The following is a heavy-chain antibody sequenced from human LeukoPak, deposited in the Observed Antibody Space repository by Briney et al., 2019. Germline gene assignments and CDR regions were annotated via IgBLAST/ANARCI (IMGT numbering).Heavy chain of an antibody. CDR2: ISSSSSYI. J-gene: IGHJ4*02. Sequence: GGSLRLSRAASGFAFSSYSMNWVRQAPGKGLEWVSSISSSSSYIYYADSVKGRFTISRDNAKNSLYLQMNSLRAEDTAVYYCARDRHGYYYDSSGYSLHYWGQGTLVTVSS. V-gene: IGHV3-21*01. CDR1: GFAFSSYS. CDR3: ARDRHGYYYDSSGYSLHY. D-gene: IGHD3-22*01.